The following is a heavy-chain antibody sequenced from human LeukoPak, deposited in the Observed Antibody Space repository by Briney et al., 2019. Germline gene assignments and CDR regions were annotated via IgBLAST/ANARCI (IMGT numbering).Heavy chain of an antibody. V-gene: IGHV4-30-2*03. Sequence: SQTLSLTCAVSGGSISSGGYSWSWIRQPPGKGLEWIGSIYYSKNTYYNPSLKSRVTISADTSKNQFSLTLGSVSATDTAVYYCVSPRGFSYGYFDYWGQGTLVTVSS. CDR3: VSPRGFSYGYFDY. J-gene: IGHJ4*02. D-gene: IGHD5-18*01. CDR1: GGSISSGGYS. CDR2: IYYSKNT.